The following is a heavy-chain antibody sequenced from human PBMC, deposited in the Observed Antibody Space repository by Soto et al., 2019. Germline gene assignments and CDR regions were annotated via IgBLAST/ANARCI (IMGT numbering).Heavy chain of an antibody. CDR2: ISSSSSYT. CDR3: ARYQLQSLRGMDV. D-gene: IGHD2-2*01. V-gene: IGHV3-11*06. J-gene: IGHJ6*02. CDR1: GFTFSDYY. Sequence: GGSLRLSCAASGFTFSDYYMSWIRQAPGKGLEWVSYISSSSSYTNYADSVKGRFTISRDNAKDSLYLQMNSLRAEDTAVYYCARYQLQSLRGMDVWGQGNTVTVSS.